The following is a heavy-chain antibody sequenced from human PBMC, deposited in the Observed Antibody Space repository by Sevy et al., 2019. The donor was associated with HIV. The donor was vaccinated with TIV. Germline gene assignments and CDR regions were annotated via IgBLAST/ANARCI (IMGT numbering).Heavy chain of an antibody. CDR1: GLTFSTYG. V-gene: IGHV3-30*18. D-gene: IGHD5-18*01. CDR2: ISGEGSNT. CDR3: AKTYADTTMDLYYYDS. Sequence: GGYLRLSCAASGLTFSTYGMHWVRQAPGKGLEWVALISGEGSNTYYAGSVTGRFTISRDNSKNTLYLQMNSLRADDTTMYYCAKTYADTTMDLYYYDSWGQGTLVTVSS. J-gene: IGHJ4*02.